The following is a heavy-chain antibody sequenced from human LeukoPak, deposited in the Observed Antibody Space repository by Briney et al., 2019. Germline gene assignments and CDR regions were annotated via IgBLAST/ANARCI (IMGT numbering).Heavy chain of an antibody. CDR1: GGSISSYY. Sequence: SETLSLTCTVSGGSISSYYWSWIRQPPGKGLEWIGYIYYSGSTNYNPSLKSRVTISVDTSKNQFSLKLSSVTAADTAVYYCARQGGYSRGFVDCWGQGTLVTVSS. V-gene: IGHV4-59*08. D-gene: IGHD6-19*01. J-gene: IGHJ4*02. CDR2: IYYSGST. CDR3: ARQGGYSRGFVDC.